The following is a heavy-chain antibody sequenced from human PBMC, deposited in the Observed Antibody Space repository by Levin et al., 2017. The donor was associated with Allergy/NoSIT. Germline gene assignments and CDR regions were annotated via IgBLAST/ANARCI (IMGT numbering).Heavy chain of an antibody. CDR1: GFTPNNAW. V-gene: IGHV3-15*01. J-gene: IGHJ3*01. CDR3: TTEGFTYGNHAIDV. CDR2: IKSKTSGGTT. D-gene: IGHD3-10*01. Sequence: GGSLRLSCAASGFTPNNAWVSWVRQAPGKGLEWVGRIKSKTSGGTTDYAAPVKGRFSISRDDSKNTLYLQMNSLRTEDTAVYYCTTEGFTYGNHAIDVWGQGTMVTVSS.